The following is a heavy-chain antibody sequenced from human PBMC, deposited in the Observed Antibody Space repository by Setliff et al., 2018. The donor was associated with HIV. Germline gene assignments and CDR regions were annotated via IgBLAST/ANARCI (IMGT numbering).Heavy chain of an antibody. Sequence: GASVKVSCKASGYIFTGHYLHWVRQGPGQRLEWLGWVNPSSGGSHFGHTFQGRVTMTRDTSITTAYMELSRLISDDTAVYYCAREERYYDGKGALDYWGQGTLVTVSS. CDR1: GYIFTGHY. V-gene: IGHV1-2*02. CDR2: VNPSSGGS. CDR3: AREERYYDGKGALDY. J-gene: IGHJ4*02. D-gene: IGHD3-22*01.